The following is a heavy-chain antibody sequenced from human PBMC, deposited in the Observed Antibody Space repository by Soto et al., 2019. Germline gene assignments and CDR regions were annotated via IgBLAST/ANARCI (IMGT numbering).Heavy chain of an antibody. CDR3: AHIVPVDHRGYNFEF. J-gene: IGHJ4*02. CDR2: IYWDEDK. CDR1: GFSLSTHTVG. D-gene: IGHD3-22*01. V-gene: IGHV2-5*02. Sequence: QITLKESGPTLVKPTQTLTLTCTFSGFSLSTHTVGVAWIRQPPGKALEWLALIYWDEDKRYSPSLKSRLTITQDTAKNQVGLTMTTMDPVDTATYYCAHIVPVDHRGYNFEFWGQGILVTVSS.